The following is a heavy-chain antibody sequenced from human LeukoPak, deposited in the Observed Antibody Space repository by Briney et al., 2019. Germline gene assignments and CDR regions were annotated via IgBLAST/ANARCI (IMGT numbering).Heavy chain of an antibody. CDR1: GGSISSSNW. Sequence: SETLSLTCAVSGGSISSSNWWSWIRQPPGKGLEWIGEIYHSGSTYYNPSLKSRVTISVDTSKNQISLKLSSVTAADTAVYYCTKSSWSLFDPWGQGTLVTVSS. D-gene: IGHD3-10*01. CDR2: IYHSGST. J-gene: IGHJ5*02. CDR3: TKSSWSLFDP. V-gene: IGHV4-4*02.